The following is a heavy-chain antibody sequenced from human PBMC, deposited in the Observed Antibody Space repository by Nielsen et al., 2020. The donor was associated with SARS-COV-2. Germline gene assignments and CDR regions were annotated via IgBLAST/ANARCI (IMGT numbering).Heavy chain of an antibody. Sequence: GGSLRLSCAASGFTFDDYGMSWVRQAPGKGLEWVSGINWNGGSTGYADSVKGRFTISRDNAKNSLYLQMNSLRAEDTAVYYCARDSAGPYYYYYYGMDVWGQGTTVTVSS. CDR2: INWNGGST. CDR3: ARDSAGPYYYYYYGMDV. V-gene: IGHV3-20*04. CDR1: GFTFDDYG. D-gene: IGHD6-19*01. J-gene: IGHJ6*02.